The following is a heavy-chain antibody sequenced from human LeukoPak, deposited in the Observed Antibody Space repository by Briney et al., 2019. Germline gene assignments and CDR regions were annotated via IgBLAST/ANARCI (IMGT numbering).Heavy chain of an antibody. CDR3: ARDPGLRRYGMDV. CDR2: IYYSGST. V-gene: IGHV4-59*01. CDR1: GGSIRGYY. Sequence: PSETLSLTCSVSGGSIRGYYWSWIRQPPGKGLEWIGYIYYSGSTNYNPSLKSRVTISVDTSKNQFSLKLRSVTAADTAVYYCARDPGLRRYGMDVWGQGTTVTVSS. J-gene: IGHJ6*02. D-gene: IGHD4-17*01.